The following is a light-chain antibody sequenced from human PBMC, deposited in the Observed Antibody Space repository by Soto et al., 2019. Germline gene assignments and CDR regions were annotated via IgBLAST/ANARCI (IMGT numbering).Light chain of an antibody. CDR1: HSISNY. CDR3: QQSYSTPIN. Sequence: DIQMTQSPSSLSASVGDRVTISCRASHSISNYVNWYQHRPGKAPNLLISGATSLQSGVPSRFSGSASGPHFSLIISSMQNDDSATYSCQQSYSTPINFGQVTRLEIK. CDR2: GAT. V-gene: IGKV1-39*01. J-gene: IGKJ5*01.